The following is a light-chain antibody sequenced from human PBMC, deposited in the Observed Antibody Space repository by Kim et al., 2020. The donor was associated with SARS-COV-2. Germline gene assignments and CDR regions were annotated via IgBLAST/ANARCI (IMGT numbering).Light chain of an antibody. CDR3: QSYDSSLSGYVV. J-gene: IGLJ2*01. CDR2: GNS. CDR1: SSNIGAVYA. V-gene: IGLV1-40*01. Sequence: VTLSCTGDSSNIGAVYAVHWYQQLPGTAPKLLIYGNSNRPSGVPDRFSGSKSGTSASLAITGLQAEDEADYYCQSYDSSLSGYVVFGGGTQLTVL.